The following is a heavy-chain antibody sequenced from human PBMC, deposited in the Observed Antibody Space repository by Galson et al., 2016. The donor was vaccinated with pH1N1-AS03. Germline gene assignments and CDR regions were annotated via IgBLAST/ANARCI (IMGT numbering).Heavy chain of an antibody. CDR1: GYTVTTYG. CDR3: ASRLRGVDGFRDAFDI. Sequence: SVKVSCKASGYTVTTYGITWVRRAPGQGLEWMGWISAFSGNTVYAQSLQGRVTISIDTSTTTVYMELRNLGSDDTAVYYCASRLRGVDGFRDAFDIWGQGTLLTVSS. D-gene: IGHD3-10*01. CDR2: ISAFSGNT. J-gene: IGHJ3*02. V-gene: IGHV1-18*01.